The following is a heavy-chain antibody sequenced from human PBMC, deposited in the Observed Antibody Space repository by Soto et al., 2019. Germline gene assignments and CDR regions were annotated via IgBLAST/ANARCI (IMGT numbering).Heavy chain of an antibody. CDR3: ARGRRVYCSGGSCSSLYYYYYMDV. CDR2: IYYSGST. D-gene: IGHD2-15*01. CDR1: GGSISSSSYY. J-gene: IGHJ6*03. Sequence: PSETLSLTCTVSGGSISSSSYYWGWIRQPPGKGLEWIGSIYYSGSTYYNPSLKSRVTISVDTSKNQFSLKLSSVTAADTAVYYCARGRRVYCSGGSCSSLYYYYYMDVWGKGTTVTVSS. V-gene: IGHV4-39*01.